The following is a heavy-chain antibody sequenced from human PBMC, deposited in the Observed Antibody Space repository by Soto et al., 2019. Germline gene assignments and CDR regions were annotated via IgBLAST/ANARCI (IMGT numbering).Heavy chain of an antibody. CDR2: ISAGGGST. V-gene: IGHV3-23*01. CDR3: FFQ. D-gene: IGHD3-3*01. Sequence: GKGLEWVSGISAGGGSTYYADSAKGRFTISLDNSQNAPYLQMHSLRAEDMAAYFFFFQ. J-gene: IGHJ1*01.